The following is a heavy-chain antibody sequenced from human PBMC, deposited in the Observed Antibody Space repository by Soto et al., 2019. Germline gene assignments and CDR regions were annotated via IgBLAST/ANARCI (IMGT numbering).Heavy chain of an antibody. CDR2: ISHDGSTE. Sequence: GGSLRLSCAVSGFTFSSCAMHWVRQAPGKGLEWVALISHDGSTEYYTDAVKGRFTISRDNSKNTLYLQMNSLRPEDTALYYCVPHYDILPGYYPDWGQGTQVPVSS. CDR1: GFTFSSCA. D-gene: IGHD3-9*01. CDR3: VPHYDILPGYYPD. V-gene: IGHV3-30*03. J-gene: IGHJ4*02.